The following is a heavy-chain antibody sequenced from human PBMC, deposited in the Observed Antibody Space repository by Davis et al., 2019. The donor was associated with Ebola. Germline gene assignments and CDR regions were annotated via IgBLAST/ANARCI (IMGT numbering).Heavy chain of an antibody. D-gene: IGHD3/OR15-3a*01. Sequence: GESLKISCNASGYKFSDYWIGWVRQEPGKGLEWMGRIDPSDSYTNYSPSFQGHVTISADKSLATAYLQWSSLKASDTAIYFCARQLDYYYFNGMDVWGRGTTVTVSS. V-gene: IGHV5-10-1*01. CDR3: ARQLDYYYFNGMDV. CDR1: GYKFSDYW. J-gene: IGHJ6*02. CDR2: IDPSDSYT.